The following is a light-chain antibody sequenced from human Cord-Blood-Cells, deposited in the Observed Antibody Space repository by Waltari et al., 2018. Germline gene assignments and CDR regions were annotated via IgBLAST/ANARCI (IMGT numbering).Light chain of an antibody. V-gene: IGLV3-1*01. CDR3: QAWDSSTYV. CDR1: KLGDKY. J-gene: IGLJ1*01. CDR2: QDS. Sequence: SYELTQPPSVSVSPGQTASITCSGDKLGDKYACWYQQKPDQSPVLVIYQDSKRPAGISERFSGSNSGNTATLTISGTQAMDEADYYCQAWDSSTYVFGTGTKVTVL.